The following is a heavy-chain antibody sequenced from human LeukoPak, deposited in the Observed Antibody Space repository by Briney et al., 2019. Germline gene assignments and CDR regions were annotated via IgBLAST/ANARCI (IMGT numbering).Heavy chain of an antibody. CDR2: FTSMSRTI. D-gene: IGHD6-25*01. J-gene: IGHJ6*03. Sequence: PGGSLRLSCAASGFTYSSYAMTWVRQAPGKGLEWVSSFTSMSRTIYYADSVKGRFTISRDDAKKLLYLQMNSLRADDTAVYYCARFAAGGSYYYYMDVWGKGTTVTVSS. V-gene: IGHV3-21*01. CDR1: GFTYSSYA. CDR3: ARFAAGGSYYYYMDV.